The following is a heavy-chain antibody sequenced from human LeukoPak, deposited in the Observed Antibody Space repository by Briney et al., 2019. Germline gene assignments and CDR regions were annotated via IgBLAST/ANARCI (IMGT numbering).Heavy chain of an antibody. CDR1: GYTFTSYY. Sequence: ASVKVSCKASGYTFTSYYMHWVRQAPGQGLEWMGWINPNSGGTNYAQKFQGRVTMTRDTSISTAYMELSRLRSDDTAVYYCAREWAYYYYMDVWGKGTTVTVSS. D-gene: IGHD1-26*01. CDR2: INPNSGGT. CDR3: AREWAYYYYMDV. V-gene: IGHV1-2*02. J-gene: IGHJ6*03.